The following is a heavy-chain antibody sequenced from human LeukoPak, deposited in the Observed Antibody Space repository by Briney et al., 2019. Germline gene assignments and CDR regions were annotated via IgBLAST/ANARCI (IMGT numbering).Heavy chain of an antibody. V-gene: IGHV3-7*03. CDR2: IKQDGSDR. CDR3: ASIPPYGDYVFDY. J-gene: IGHJ4*02. CDR1: GFTFRNYW. Sequence: GGSLRLSCAASGFTFRNYWMSWVRQAPGTGLEWVANIKQDGSDRNYVTSVRGRFTISRDNAESSLFLQMNSLRAEDTAVYYCASIPPYGDYVFDYWGQGTLVTVSS. D-gene: IGHD4-17*01.